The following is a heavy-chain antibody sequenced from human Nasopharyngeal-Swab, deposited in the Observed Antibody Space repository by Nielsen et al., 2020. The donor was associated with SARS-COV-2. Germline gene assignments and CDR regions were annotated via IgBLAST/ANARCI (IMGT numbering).Heavy chain of an antibody. CDR3: ARDSSDFWSGWTDTEYYYYYYGMDV. V-gene: IGHV3-48*02. CDR1: GFTFSSYN. J-gene: IGHJ6*02. CDR2: ISGGSSSI. Sequence: GESLKISCAASGFTFSSYNMNWVRQAPGKGLEWVSYISGGSSSIYYADSVKGRFIISRDNVKNSLYLQMNSLRDEDTAVYYCARDSSDFWSGWTDTEYYYYYYGMDVWGQGTTVTVSS. D-gene: IGHD3-3*01.